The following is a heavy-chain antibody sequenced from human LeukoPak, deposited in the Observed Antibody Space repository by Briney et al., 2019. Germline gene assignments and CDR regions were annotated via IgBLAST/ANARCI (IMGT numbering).Heavy chain of an antibody. V-gene: IGHV3-20*04. J-gene: IGHJ6*03. CDR3: ARRGVFDWLKKGVYYYYYYMDV. D-gene: IGHD3-9*01. Sequence: GGSLRLSCAASGFTFDDYGMSWVRQAPGKGLEWVSGINWNGGSTGYADSVKGRFTISRDNAKNSLYLQMNSLRAEDTALYYCARRGVFDWLKKGVYYYYYYMDVWGKGTTVTVSS. CDR1: GFTFDDYG. CDR2: INWNGGST.